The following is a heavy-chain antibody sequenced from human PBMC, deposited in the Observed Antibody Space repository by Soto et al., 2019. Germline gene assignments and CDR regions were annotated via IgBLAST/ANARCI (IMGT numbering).Heavy chain of an antibody. J-gene: IGHJ4*01. CDR2: IYYSGST. V-gene: IGHV4-31*03. Sequence: QVQLQEAGPGLVKPSQTLSLTCIVSGGSINSAGYYWSWIRQHPGKGLEWIGYIYYSGSTYYNPSLTSRITISIDPFKNHLSLNLSSVTAADTAVNYGARAQTIFGIVTVFEYWGHGTLVTVST. CDR3: ARAQTIFGIVTVFEY. D-gene: IGHD3-3*01. CDR1: GGSINSAGYY.